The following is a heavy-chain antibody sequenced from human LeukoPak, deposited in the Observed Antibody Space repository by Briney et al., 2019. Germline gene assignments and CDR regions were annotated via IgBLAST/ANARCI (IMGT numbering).Heavy chain of an antibody. Sequence: GRSLRLSCAASGFSFSSYGMHWVRQAPGKGLEWVAIVSNDGSTKYYADSVKGRFTISRDNSKNTLNLQMDSLRAEDSAVYYCAKDEGNTALFTHYFDYWGQGTLVTVSS. V-gene: IGHV3-30*18. CDR1: GFSFSSYG. J-gene: IGHJ4*02. D-gene: IGHD5-18*01. CDR3: AKDEGNTALFTHYFDY. CDR2: VSNDGSTK.